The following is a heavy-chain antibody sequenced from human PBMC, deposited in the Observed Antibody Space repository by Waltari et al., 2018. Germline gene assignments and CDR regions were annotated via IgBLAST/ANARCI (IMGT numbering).Heavy chain of an antibody. CDR3: ARLCSGGSCRNWFDP. Sequence: QVQLQESGPGVVKPSETLSLTCTISGGSISSHYWSWIRQPPGKGLEWIGNIYYSGSTNYNPSLKNRVTISIDTSKKQFSLKVNSVNAADTAVYYCARLCSGGSCRNWFDPWGPGTLVTVSS. D-gene: IGHD2-15*01. CDR2: IYYSGST. CDR1: GGSISSHY. V-gene: IGHV4-59*11. J-gene: IGHJ5*02.